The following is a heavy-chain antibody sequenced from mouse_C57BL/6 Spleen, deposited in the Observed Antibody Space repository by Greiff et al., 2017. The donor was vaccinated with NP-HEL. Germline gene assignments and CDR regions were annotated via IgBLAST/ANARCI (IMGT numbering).Heavy chain of an antibody. D-gene: IGHD2-12*01. CDR2: IDPSDSET. J-gene: IGHJ1*03. V-gene: IGHV1-52*01. Sequence: QVQLQQSGAELVRPGSSVKLSCKASGYTFTSYWMHWVKQRPIQGLEWIGNIDPSDSETPYNQKFKDKATLTVDKSSSTAYMQLSSLTSEDSAVYYCAREGVYYSDDGGWYFDVWGTGTTVTVAS. CDR3: AREGVYYSDDGGWYFDV. CDR1: GYTFTSYW.